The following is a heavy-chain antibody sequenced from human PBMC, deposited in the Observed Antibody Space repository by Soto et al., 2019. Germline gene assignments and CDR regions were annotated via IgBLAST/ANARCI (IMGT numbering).Heavy chain of an antibody. D-gene: IGHD3-10*02. CDR3: ARHVQSSFVPKWFDP. CDR1: GYSISSGYY. CDR2: IYHSGST. V-gene: IGHV4-38-2*01. Sequence: SETLSLTCAVSGYSISSGYYWGWIRQPPGKGLEWIGSIYHSGSTYYNPSLKSRVTISVDTSKNQFSLKLSSVTAADTAVYYCARHVQSSFVPKWFDPWGQGTMVTVSS. J-gene: IGHJ5*02.